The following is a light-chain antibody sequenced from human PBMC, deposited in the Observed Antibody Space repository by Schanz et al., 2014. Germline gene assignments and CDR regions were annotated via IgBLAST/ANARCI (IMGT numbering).Light chain of an antibody. V-gene: IGLV2-11*01. CDR1: SSDVGAYTY. CDR3: CSYAGSYTYVI. CDR2: DVT. J-gene: IGLJ2*01. Sequence: QSALTQPRSVSGSPGQSVTISCTGTSSDVGAYTYVSWYQQPPGKAPKLMIYDVTERPSGVPDRFSGSKSGNTASLTISGLQAEDEADYYCCSYAGSYTYVIFAGGTKLTVL.